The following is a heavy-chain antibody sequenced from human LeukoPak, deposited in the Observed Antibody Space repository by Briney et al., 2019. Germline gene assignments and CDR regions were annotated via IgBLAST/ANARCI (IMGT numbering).Heavy chain of an antibody. CDR1: GYSFTSYW. CDR3: ARLPYYYDSSGYESWFDP. CDR2: IYPGDSDT. D-gene: IGHD3-22*01. V-gene: IGHV5-51*01. J-gene: IGHJ5*02. Sequence: GESLKISCKGYGYSFTSYWIGWVRQMPGKGLEWMGIIYPGDSDTRYSPSFQGQVTISADKSISTAYLQWSSLKASDTAMYYCARLPYYYDSSGYESWFDPWGQGTLVTVSS.